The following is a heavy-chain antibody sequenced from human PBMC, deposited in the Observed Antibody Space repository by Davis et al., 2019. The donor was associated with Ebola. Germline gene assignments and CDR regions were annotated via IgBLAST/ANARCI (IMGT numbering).Heavy chain of an antibody. J-gene: IGHJ6*02. V-gene: IGHV5-10-1*01. CDR2: IDPSDSYT. Sequence: ESLNISCQGSGYSFTSYWIHCVRQMPGKGLEWMGRIDPSDSYTTYSPSFQGHVTLSADKSINTAYLKWTSLKASDTATYYCASFSGSVDFWGQGTTVTVSS. CDR3: ASFSGSVDF. D-gene: IGHD3-10*01. CDR1: GYSFTSYW.